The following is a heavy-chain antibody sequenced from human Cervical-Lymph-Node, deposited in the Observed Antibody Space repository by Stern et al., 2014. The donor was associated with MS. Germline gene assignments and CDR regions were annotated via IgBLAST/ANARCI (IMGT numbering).Heavy chain of an antibody. D-gene: IGHD4-11*01. V-gene: IGHV3-30-3*01. CDR1: GFSFTGHT. CDR3: AREDYRNYSPHIDY. J-gene: IGHJ4*02. CDR2: ISYDGSKK. Sequence: VQLVESGGGVVQPGSSLRLSCAASGFSFTGHTMHWVRQAPGKGLEWVHSISYDGSKKQYAGSVKGRFTISRDTSKNTLYLQMNSLRVEDTALYYCAREDYRNYSPHIDYWGQGTLVTVSS.